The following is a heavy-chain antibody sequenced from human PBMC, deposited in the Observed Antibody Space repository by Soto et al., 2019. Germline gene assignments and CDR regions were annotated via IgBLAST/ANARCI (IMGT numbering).Heavy chain of an antibody. Sequence: PSETLSLTCTVSGCSISSGGYYWSWIRQHPGKGLEWIGYIYYSGSTYYNPSLKSRVTISVDTSKNQFSLKLSSVTAADTAVYYCARVDRGYSYGYKLSGYYYYYMDVWGKGTTVTVSS. CDR3: ARVDRGYSYGYKLSGYYYYYMDV. V-gene: IGHV4-31*03. D-gene: IGHD5-18*01. CDR1: GCSISSGGYY. CDR2: IYYSGST. J-gene: IGHJ6*03.